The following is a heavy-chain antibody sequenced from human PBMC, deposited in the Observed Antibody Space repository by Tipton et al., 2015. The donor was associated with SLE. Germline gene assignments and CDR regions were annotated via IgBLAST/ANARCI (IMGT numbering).Heavy chain of an antibody. CDR3: ARYARRRPGYSRPFDY. CDR2: IAYSETT. CDR1: GGSISSHY. V-gene: IGHV4-59*11. J-gene: IGHJ4*02. D-gene: IGHD6-13*01. Sequence: TLSLTCTASGGSISSHYWSWLRLPPGKGLGWIGYIAYSETTNYNPSPKSRGTISVYTSKNQFSLQLSSVTAADTAVYYCARYARRRPGYSRPFDYWGQGTLVTVSS.